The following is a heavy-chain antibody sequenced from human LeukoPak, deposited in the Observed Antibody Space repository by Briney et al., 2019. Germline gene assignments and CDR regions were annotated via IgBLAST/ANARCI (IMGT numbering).Heavy chain of an antibody. J-gene: IGHJ4*02. CDR2: ISDSSSDI. D-gene: IGHD2-15*01. V-gene: IGHV3-21*01. CDR3: ARGGLLPLDY. CDR1: GFTFSIYA. Sequence: GGSLRLSCGASGFTFSIYALNWVRQAPGKGLEWVSSISDSSSDIYYGDSVKGRFTISRDNAKNSLYLQMNSLRAEDTAVYYCARGGLLPLDYWGQGTLVTVSS.